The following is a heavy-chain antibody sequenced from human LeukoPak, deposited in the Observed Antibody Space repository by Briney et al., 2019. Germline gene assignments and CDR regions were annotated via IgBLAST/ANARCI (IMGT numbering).Heavy chain of an antibody. J-gene: IGHJ3*02. V-gene: IGHV1-3*01. CDR2: INAGNGNT. D-gene: IGHD6-19*01. Sequence: ASVKVSCKASGYTFTSYAMHWVRQAPGQRLEWMGWINAGNGNTKYSQKFQGRVTVTRDTSASTAYMELSSLRSEDTAVYYCAREFSSYSSGWYNIWGQGTMVTVSS. CDR3: AREFSSYSSGWYNI. CDR1: GYTFTSYA.